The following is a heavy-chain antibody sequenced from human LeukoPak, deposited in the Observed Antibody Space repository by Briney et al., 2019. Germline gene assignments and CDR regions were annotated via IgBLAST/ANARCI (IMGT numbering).Heavy chain of an antibody. J-gene: IGHJ3*02. CDR1: GFTFSDYY. CDR2: IYYSGST. V-gene: IGHV4-38-2*01. CDR3: AKTPAASGAFDI. D-gene: IGHD2-15*01. Sequence: GSLRLSCAASGFTFSDYYMSWIRQPPGKGLEWIGSIYYSGSTYYNPPLKSRVTISVDTSKNQFSLKLSSVTAADTAVYYCAKTPAASGAFDIWGQGTMVTVSS.